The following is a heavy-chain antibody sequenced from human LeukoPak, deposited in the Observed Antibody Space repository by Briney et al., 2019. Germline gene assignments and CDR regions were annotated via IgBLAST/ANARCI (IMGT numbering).Heavy chain of an antibody. Sequence: GGSLRLSCAASGFTFDDYAMHWVRQAPGKGLEWVSGISWNSGSIGYADSVKGRFTISRDNAKNSPYLQMNSLRAEDTALYYCAKYSYYDILTGSFDIWGQGTMVTVSS. J-gene: IGHJ3*02. CDR2: ISWNSGSI. CDR1: GFTFDDYA. D-gene: IGHD3-9*01. V-gene: IGHV3-9*01. CDR3: AKYSYYDILTGSFDI.